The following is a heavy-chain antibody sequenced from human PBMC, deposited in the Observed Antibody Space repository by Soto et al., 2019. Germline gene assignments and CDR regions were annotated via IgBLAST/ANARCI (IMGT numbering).Heavy chain of an antibody. J-gene: IGHJ6*02. V-gene: IGHV4-34*01. CDR3: ARIRRYSSSRVYYYYYGMDV. CDR2: INHSGST. D-gene: IGHD6-6*01. CDR1: GGSFSGYY. Sequence: SETLSLTCAVYGGSFSGYYWSWIRQPPGKGLEWIGEINHSGSTNYNPSLKSRVTISVDTSKNQFSLELSSVTAADTAVYYCARIRRYSSSRVYYYYYGMDVWGQGTTVTVSS.